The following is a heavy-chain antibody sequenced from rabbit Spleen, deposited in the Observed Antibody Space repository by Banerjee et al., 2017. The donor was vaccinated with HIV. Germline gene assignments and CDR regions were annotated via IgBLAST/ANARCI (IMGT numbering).Heavy chain of an antibody. V-gene: IGHV1S45*01. Sequence: QEQLVESGGGLVNPEGSLKLSCTASGFSFSNKAVMCWVRQAPGKGLEWIGCIDTATGNTYYATWAKGRFTISQTSSTPVTLQMTSLTAADTATYFCARGMNLWGPGTLVTVS. CDR1: GFSFSNKAV. CDR3: ARGMNL. D-gene: IGHD4-2*01. J-gene: IGHJ4*01. CDR2: IDTATGNT.